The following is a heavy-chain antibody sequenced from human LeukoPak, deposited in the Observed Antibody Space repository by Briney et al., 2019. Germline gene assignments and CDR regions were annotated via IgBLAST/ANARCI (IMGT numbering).Heavy chain of an antibody. D-gene: IGHD3-10*01. CDR3: ASDQFYGSGRGWFDP. CDR2: IIPIFGTA. Sequence: SVKVSCKASGGTFSSYAISWVRQAPGQGLEWMGRIIPIFGTANYAQKFRGRVTITTDESTSTAYMELSSLRSEDTAVYYCASDQFYGSGRGWFDPWGQGTLVTVSS. V-gene: IGHV1-69*05. J-gene: IGHJ5*02. CDR1: GGTFSSYA.